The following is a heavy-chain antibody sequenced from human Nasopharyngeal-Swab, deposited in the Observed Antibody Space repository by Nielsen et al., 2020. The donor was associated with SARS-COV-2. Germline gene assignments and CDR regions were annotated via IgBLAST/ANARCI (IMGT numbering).Heavy chain of an antibody. CDR3: ARDVGQYYYDSSGYDY. CDR2: INHSGST. Sequence: SETLSLTCAVYGGSFSGYYWSWIRQPPGKGLEWIGEINHSGSTNYNPSLKSRVTISVDTSKNQFSLKLSSVTAADTAVYYCARDVGQYYYDSSGYDYWGQGTLVTVSS. J-gene: IGHJ4*02. CDR1: GGSFSGYY. V-gene: IGHV4-34*01. D-gene: IGHD3-22*01.